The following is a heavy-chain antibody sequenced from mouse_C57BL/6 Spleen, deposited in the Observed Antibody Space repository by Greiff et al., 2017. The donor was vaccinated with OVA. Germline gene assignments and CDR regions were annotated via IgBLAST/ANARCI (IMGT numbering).Heavy chain of an antibody. V-gene: IGHV1-64*01. CDR1: GYTFTSYW. CDR3: AREYITTVVPYMDY. D-gene: IGHD1-1*01. CDR2: IHPNSGST. J-gene: IGHJ4*01. Sequence: VQLQQPGAELVKPGASVKLSCKASGYTFTSYWMHWVKQRPGQGLEWIGMIHPNSGSTNYNEKFKSKATLTVDKSSSTAYMQLSSLTSEDSAVYYCAREYITTVVPYMDYWGQGTSVTVSS.